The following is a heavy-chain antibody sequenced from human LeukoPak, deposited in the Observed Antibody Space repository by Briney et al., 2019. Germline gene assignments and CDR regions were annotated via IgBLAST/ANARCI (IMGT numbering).Heavy chain of an antibody. CDR1: GFTFSSYG. J-gene: IGHJ6*03. CDR2: IRYDGSNK. CDR3: AKEQWGTPYYYYYYMDV. V-gene: IGHV3-30*02. Sequence: GRSLRLSCAASGFTFSSYGMHWVRQAPGKGLEWVAFIRYDGSNKYYADSVKGRFTISRDNSKNTLYLQMNSLRAEDTAVYYCAKEQWGTPYYYYYYMDVWGKGTTVTISS. D-gene: IGHD3-16*01.